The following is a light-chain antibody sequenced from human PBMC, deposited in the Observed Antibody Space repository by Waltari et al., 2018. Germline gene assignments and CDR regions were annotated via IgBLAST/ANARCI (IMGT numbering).Light chain of an antibody. CDR3: GTWDNTLSAV. J-gene: IGLJ2*01. V-gene: IGLV1-51*02. CDR2: GND. Sequence: QSVLTQPPSVSAAPGQKVSISCSGSTSNIGNNYVSWYQQFPGEAPKVLIYGNDKRTTGIPYRFSGSKAGTSATLDITGLQTGDEAVYYCGTWDNTLSAVVGGGTKVTVL. CDR1: TSNIGNNY.